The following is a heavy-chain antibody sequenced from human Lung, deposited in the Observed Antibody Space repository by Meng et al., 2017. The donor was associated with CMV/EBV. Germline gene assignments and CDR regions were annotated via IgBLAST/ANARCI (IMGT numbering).Heavy chain of an antibody. CDR1: GYTFTGYY. CDR3: ARFGEVIDY. Sequence: QVQLVQSGSEVKKPGASVKVSGKTSGYTFTGYYTHWVRQAPGQGLEWMGRINPKSGATDYAQKFQGRVTRTRDTSINTAYMELNRLTSDDTAVYYCARFGEVIDYWGQGTLVTVSS. V-gene: IGHV1-2*06. CDR2: INPKSGAT. D-gene: IGHD3-10*01. J-gene: IGHJ4*02.